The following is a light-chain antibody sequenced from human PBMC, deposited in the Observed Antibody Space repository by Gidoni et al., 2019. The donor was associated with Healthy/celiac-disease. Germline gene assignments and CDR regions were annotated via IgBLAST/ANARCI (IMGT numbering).Light chain of an antibody. CDR3: QQRSNWPPIT. CDR2: DAS. V-gene: IGKV3-11*01. CDR1: QSVSSY. Sequence: EIVLTQSPATLSLSPGERATLPCRASQSVSSYLAWYQQKPGQAPRRLIYDASNRATGIPARFSGSGSGTDFTLTISSLEPEDFAVYYCQQRSNWPPITFGQGTRLEIK. J-gene: IGKJ5*01.